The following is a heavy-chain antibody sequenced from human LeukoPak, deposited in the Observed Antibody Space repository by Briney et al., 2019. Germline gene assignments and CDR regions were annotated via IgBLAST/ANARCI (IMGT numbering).Heavy chain of an antibody. V-gene: IGHV4-59*01. J-gene: IGHJ3*02. D-gene: IGHD3-3*01. CDR2: IYYSGST. Sequence: SETLSLTCTVSGGSISSYYWSWIRQPPGKGLEWIGYIYYSGSTNYNPSLKSRVTISVDTSKNQFSLKLSSVTAADTAVYYCASHHYDFWSGYYHDAFDIWGQGTMVTVSS. CDR1: GGSISSYY. CDR3: ASHHYDFWSGYYHDAFDI.